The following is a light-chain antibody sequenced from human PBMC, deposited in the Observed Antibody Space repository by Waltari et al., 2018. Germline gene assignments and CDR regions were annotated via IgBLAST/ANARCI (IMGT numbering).Light chain of an antibody. J-gene: IGKJ3*01. Sequence: DIQMTQSPTSLSASVGDRVTITCRASQSISNYLNWYQQKPGKPPQLLIYATSSLQSGVPSRFSGSGSGTDFTLTISSLLPEDFATYYCQQSYRTPRTFGPGTKVISN. CDR2: ATS. CDR1: QSISNY. CDR3: QQSYRTPRT. V-gene: IGKV1-39*01.